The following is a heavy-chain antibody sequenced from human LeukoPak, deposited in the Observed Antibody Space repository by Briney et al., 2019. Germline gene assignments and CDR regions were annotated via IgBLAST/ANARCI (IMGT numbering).Heavy chain of an antibody. D-gene: IGHD6-19*01. V-gene: IGHV3-64*01. CDR2: ISSNGGST. Sequence: PGGSLRLSCAASGFTFSSYSMNWVRQAPGKGLEYVSAISSNGGSTYYANSVKGRFTISRDNSKNTLYLQMGSLRAEDMAVYYCARKWLVRDWYFDLWGRGTLVTVSS. CDR3: ARKWLVRDWYFDL. J-gene: IGHJ2*01. CDR1: GFTFSSYS.